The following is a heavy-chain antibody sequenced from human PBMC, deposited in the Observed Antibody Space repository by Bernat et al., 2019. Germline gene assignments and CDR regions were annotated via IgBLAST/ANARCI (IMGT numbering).Heavy chain of an antibody. CDR3: AKSGGQPLLSYFDY. Sequence: VQLVESGGGVVRPGGSLRLSCAASGFTFDDYGMSWVRQAPGKGLEWVAAISYDGRNKYYVDSVKGRFTISRDNSKNTLYLQMNSLRAEDTGVYYCAKSGGQPLLSYFDYWGQGTLVTVSS. CDR1: GFTFDDYG. J-gene: IGHJ4*02. D-gene: IGHD2-21*02. CDR2: ISYDGRNK. V-gene: IGHV3-30*18.